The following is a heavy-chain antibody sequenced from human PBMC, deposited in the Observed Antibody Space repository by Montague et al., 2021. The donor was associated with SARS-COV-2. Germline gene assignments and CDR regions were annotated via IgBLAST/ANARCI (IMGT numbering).Heavy chain of an antibody. J-gene: IGHJ6*02. CDR3: AKDQGDCSSSRCFRGWTYYYYGMDV. CDR1: GFPFSSYG. Sequence: SLRLSCAASGFPFSSYGIHWVRQAPGKGLEWVAVISYDGSNKHYAGSVKGRFTISRDNSKNTLYLQMNSLRAEDTAVYYCAKDQGDCSSSRCFRGWTYYYYGMDVWGQGTTVTVSS. CDR2: ISYDGSNK. V-gene: IGHV3-30*18. D-gene: IGHD2-2*01.